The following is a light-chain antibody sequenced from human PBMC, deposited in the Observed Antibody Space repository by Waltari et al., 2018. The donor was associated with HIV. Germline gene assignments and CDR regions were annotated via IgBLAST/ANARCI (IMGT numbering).Light chain of an antibody. J-gene: IGLJ2*01. V-gene: IGLV3-21*01. CDR2: ERN. Sequence: YQKKAGQSPQLIINERNRRPSGVSNRFSASMSGDTTTLFISGSQSVDEADYFCQVWDDEFLNFGGGTRLTVL. CDR3: QVWDDEFLN.